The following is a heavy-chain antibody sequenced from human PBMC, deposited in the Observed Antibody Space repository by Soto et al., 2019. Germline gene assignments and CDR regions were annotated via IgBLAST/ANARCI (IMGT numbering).Heavy chain of an antibody. V-gene: IGHV1-3*01. J-gene: IGHJ4*02. CDR3: FRVAISVLHPSFQF. CDR2: INPGNDNT. D-gene: IGHD2-2*01. CDR1: GYTFTSYG. Sequence: ASVKVCCKASGYTFTSYGISWVRQAPGQGLEWMGWINPGNDNTKYSQKFQGRVTITRDTSASTAYMELSSLRSEDTAVYYCFRVAISVLHPSFQFWGQGTLVTVSS.